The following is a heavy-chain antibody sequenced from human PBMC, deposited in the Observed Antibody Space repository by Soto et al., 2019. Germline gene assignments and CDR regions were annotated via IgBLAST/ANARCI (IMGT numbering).Heavy chain of an antibody. D-gene: IGHD3-16*01. CDR1: GFTSSSYA. V-gene: IGHV3-23*01. Sequence: EVPLLESGGGLVQPGGSLRLSCAASGFTSSSYAMSWVRQAPGKGLEWVSAISGSGDSTFYADSVKGRFTISRDNSKNTLYLQMNSLRAEDTAVYYCAKRAWGTYYFDYWGQGTLVTVSS. J-gene: IGHJ4*02. CDR3: AKRAWGTYYFDY. CDR2: ISGSGDST.